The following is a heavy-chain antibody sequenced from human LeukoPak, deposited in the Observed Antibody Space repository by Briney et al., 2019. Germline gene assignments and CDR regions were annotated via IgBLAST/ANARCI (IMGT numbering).Heavy chain of an antibody. CDR1: GGTFSSYA. CDR3: AREMGRDSSSGGGIDY. J-gene: IGHJ4*02. V-gene: IGHV1-18*01. CDR2: IGAYNGNT. Sequence: ASVKVSCKASGGTFSSYAISWVRQAPGQGLEWMGWIGAYNGNTNYAQKLQGRVTMTTDTSTSTAYMELRSLRSDDTAVYYCAREMGRDSSSGGGIDYWGQGTLVTVSS. D-gene: IGHD6-13*01.